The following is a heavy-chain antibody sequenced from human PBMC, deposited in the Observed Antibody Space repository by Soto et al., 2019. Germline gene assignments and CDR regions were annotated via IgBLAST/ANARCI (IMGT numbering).Heavy chain of an antibody. J-gene: IGHJ4*02. CDR2: ISYAGGNK. D-gene: IGHD3-16*01. Sequence: GGSLRLSCAASGFTFSNFGMHWVRQAPGKGLEWVAFISYAGGNKYYADSVKGRFTISRDNSKTLYLQMNSLRVDDTAMYYCVRDLALMADYWGQGTLVTVSS. V-gene: IGHV3-30*03. CDR3: VRDLALMADY. CDR1: GFTFSNFG.